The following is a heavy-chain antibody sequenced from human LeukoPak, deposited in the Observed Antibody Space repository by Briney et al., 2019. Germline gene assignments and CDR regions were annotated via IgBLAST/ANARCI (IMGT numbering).Heavy chain of an antibody. V-gene: IGHV3-48*01. CDR3: GKGLGALDY. CDR2: ISSSSSTI. D-gene: IGHD3/OR15-3a*01. J-gene: IGHJ4*02. CDR1: GFTFSSYS. Sequence: PGGSLRLSCAASGFTFSSYSMNWVRQAPGKGLEWVSYISSSSSTIYYADSVKGRVTISRDNSKNTLYLQMNTLRAEDTAVYYCGKGLGALDYWGQGTLVTVSS.